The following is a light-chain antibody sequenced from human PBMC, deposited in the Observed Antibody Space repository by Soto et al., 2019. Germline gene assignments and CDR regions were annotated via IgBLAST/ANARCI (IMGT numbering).Light chain of an antibody. CDR3: QQYHSSPRT. CDR2: GAS. J-gene: IGKJ1*01. CDR1: QSVTNSY. Sequence: EIVLTQSPGTLSLSPGERAALSCRASQSVTNSYLAWYQQKPGQSPRFLISGASTRATGIPDRFSGSGSGTDFTLTISSLQSEDLALYYCQQYHSSPRTSGQGTKVDIK. V-gene: IGKV3-20*01.